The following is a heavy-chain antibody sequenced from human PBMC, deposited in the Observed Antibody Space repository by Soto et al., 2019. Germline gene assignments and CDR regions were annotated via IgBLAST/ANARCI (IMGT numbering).Heavy chain of an antibody. CDR2: ISYDGSNK. D-gene: IGHD2-15*01. Sequence: GGSLNVSCAASGFTFMSYGMHWVRQAPGKGLEWVAVISYDGSNKYYADSVKGRFTISRDNSKNTLYLQMNSLRAEDTAVYYCAKECSGGSCYSFWGQGTLVTVSS. V-gene: IGHV3-30*18. J-gene: IGHJ4*02. CDR3: AKECSGGSCYSF. CDR1: GFTFMSYG.